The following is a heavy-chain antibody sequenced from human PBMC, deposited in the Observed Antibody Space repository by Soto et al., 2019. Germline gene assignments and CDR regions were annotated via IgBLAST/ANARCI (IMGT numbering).Heavy chain of an antibody. V-gene: IGHV3-30*18. Sequence: GGSLRLSCAASGFTFSSYGMHWVRQAPGKGLEWVAVISYDGSNKYYADSVKGRFTISRDNSKNTLYLQMNSLRAEDTAVYYCAKGNSGYGYSYGDYYGMDVWGQGTTVTVSS. J-gene: IGHJ6*02. CDR3: AKGNSGYGYSYGDYYGMDV. CDR1: GFTFSSYG. D-gene: IGHD5-18*01. CDR2: ISYDGSNK.